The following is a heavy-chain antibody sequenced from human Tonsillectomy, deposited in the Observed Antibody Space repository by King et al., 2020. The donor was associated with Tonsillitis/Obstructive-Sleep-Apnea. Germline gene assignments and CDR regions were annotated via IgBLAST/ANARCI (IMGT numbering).Heavy chain of an antibody. V-gene: IGHV3-74*01. Sequence: VQLVESGGGLVQPGGSLSLSCAASGFTFSSYWVRWVRQAPGKGLVWVSRFNSYGSSPSYGDSVKGRFTISNDKAKNTLYLQMNSLRAEDTAVYYCARDLDNYSNYAWLGFVSYYYYMDVWGKGTTVTVSS. J-gene: IGHJ6*03. D-gene: IGHD4-11*01. CDR3: ARDLDNYSNYAWLGFVSYYYYMDV. CDR2: FNSYGSSP. CDR1: GFTFSSYW.